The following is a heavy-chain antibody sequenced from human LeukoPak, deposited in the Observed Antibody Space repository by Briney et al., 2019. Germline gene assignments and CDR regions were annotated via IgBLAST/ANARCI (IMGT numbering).Heavy chain of an antibody. V-gene: IGHV4-31*03. CDR3: ARKENVYYYFDY. CDR1: GGSISSGGYY. Sequence: SETLSLTCTVSGGSISSGGYYWSWIRQHPGKGLEWIGYIYYSGSTYYNPSLKSRVTISVDTSKNQSSLKLSSVTAADTAVYYCARKENVYYYFDYWGQGTLVTVSS. CDR2: IYYSGST. D-gene: IGHD3-10*01. J-gene: IGHJ4*02.